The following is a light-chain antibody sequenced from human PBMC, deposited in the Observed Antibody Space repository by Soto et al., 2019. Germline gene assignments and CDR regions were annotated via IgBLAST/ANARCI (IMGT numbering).Light chain of an antibody. CDR2: AAS. V-gene: IGKV1-39*01. Sequence: DIQMTQSPSSLSASVGDRVTITCRASQSISSYLNWYQQKPGKAPKLLIYAASSLQSGVPSRFSCSESGTHFTITISGVEPEEFETYYCQQSYSTPRAFGGGTMVEIK. CDR1: QSISSY. J-gene: IGKJ4*01. CDR3: QQSYSTPRA.